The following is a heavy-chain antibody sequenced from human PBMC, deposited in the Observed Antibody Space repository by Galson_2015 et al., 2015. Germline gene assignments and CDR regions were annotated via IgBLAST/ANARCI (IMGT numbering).Heavy chain of an antibody. CDR2: ISSDGTTI. D-gene: IGHD1-1*01. CDR1: GITFRKYW. J-gene: IGHJ3*02. CDR3: SSPVGTSGLEI. Sequence: SLRLSCADSGITFRKYWMHWVRQAPGKGLVWVARISSDGTTIAYADSVEGRFTISRDNARNTLYLQMNSLRDEDTAVYYRSSPVGTSGLEIWGQGTMVTVSS. V-gene: IGHV3-74*01.